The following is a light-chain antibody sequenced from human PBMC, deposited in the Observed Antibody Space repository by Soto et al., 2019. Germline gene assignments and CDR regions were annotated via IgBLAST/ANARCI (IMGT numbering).Light chain of an antibody. J-gene: IGKJ4*01. V-gene: IGKV3-15*01. CDR2: DAS. CDR3: QQCNSWPLT. Sequence: EIVMTQSPDTLSVSPGESATLSCRASQSVRRNLAWYQQKPGQAPRLLIYDASTRATGIPARFSGGGSGTVFTLTISSLESEDFAVYYCQQCNSWPLTFGGGTKVEV. CDR1: QSVRRN.